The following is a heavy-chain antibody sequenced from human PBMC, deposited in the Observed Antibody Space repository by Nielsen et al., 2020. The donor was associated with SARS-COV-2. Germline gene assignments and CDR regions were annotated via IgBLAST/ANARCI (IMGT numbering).Heavy chain of an antibody. J-gene: IGHJ4*02. Sequence: GESLKISCAASGFTFSSYGMHWVRQAPGKGLEWVAVIWYDGSNKYYADSVKGRFTISRDNAKNSLYLQMNSLRAEDTAVYYCAKDSPYDSSGACDYWGQGTLVTASS. V-gene: IGHV3-33*03. D-gene: IGHD3-22*01. CDR3: AKDSPYDSSGACDY. CDR2: IWYDGSNK. CDR1: GFTFSSYG.